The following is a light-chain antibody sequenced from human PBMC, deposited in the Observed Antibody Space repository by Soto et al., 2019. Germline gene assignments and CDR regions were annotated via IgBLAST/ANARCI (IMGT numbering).Light chain of an antibody. CDR1: NYNIGAGHA. J-gene: IGLJ2*01. V-gene: IGLV1-40*01. CDR3: QSYDNDLSVV. Sequence: QSVLTQQPSVSGAPGQRVTISCNGSNYNIGAGHAAPWYQQPPGTTPKLLIYDNNRRPSGVPVRFSGSRSGTSASLAITELQAEDEADYYCQSYDNDLSVVFGGGTKLNVL. CDR2: DNN.